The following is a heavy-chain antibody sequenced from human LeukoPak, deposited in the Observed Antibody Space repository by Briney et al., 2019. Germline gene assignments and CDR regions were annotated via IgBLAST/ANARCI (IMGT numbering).Heavy chain of an antibody. Sequence: PGGSLRLSCAASGFTLSQYAMHWVRQAPGKGLEWVAAIWYDGSNDYYADSVKGRFTISRDNSKNTLSLQMNSLRAEDTAVYYCARGADCSGGSCYRGAFDIWGQGTMVTVSS. V-gene: IGHV3-33*01. J-gene: IGHJ3*02. CDR3: ARGADCSGGSCYRGAFDI. D-gene: IGHD2-15*01. CDR2: IWYDGSND. CDR1: GFTLSQYA.